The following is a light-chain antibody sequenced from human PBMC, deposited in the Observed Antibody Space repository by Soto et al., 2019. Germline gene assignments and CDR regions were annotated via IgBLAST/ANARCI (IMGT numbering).Light chain of an antibody. CDR2: RNN. Sequence: QSVLTQPPSAYGTPGQTVTISCSGSSTNIGTTDVYWYQHFPGTAPKLLVYRNNQRLSGVTDRVSGSKAGTSASLAISGLRSEYEGGYFCAALDDSLSGAIFGGGTKLTVL. CDR1: STNIGTTD. CDR3: AALDDSLSGAI. J-gene: IGLJ2*01. V-gene: IGLV1-47*01.